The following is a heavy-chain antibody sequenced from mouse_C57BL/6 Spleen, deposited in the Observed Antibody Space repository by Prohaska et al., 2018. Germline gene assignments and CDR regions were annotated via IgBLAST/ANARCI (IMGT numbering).Heavy chain of an antibody. CDR2: IYPGDGDT. J-gene: IGHJ3*01. CDR1: GYAFSSSW. D-gene: IGHD2-4*01. V-gene: IGHV1-82*01. CDR3: ARGYDYEGAY. Sequence: RTGASVKISCKASGYAFSSSWMNWVKQRPGKGLEWIGRIYPGDGDTNYNGKFKGKATLTADKSSSTAYMQLSSLTSEDSAVYFCARGYDYEGAYWGQGTLVTVSA.